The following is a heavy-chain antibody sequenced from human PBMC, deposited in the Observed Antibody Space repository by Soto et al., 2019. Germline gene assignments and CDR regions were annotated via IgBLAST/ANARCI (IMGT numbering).Heavy chain of an antibody. D-gene: IGHD3-10*01. CDR2: SRNRAQSYTT. V-gene: IGHV3-72*01. CDR3: VLWVRGVINY. J-gene: IGHJ4*02. CDR1: GFTFSDHY. Sequence: EVQLVESGGGLVQPGGSLRLSCATSGFTFSDHYLEWVRQAPGKGLEWVCRSRNRAQSYTTEYAASVKGRFPISRDDSKNSLYLQVNSLTTDDTAVYYCVLWVRGVINYWGQGTLVTVSS.